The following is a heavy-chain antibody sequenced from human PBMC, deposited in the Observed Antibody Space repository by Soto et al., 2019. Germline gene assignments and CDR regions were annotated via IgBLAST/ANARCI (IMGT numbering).Heavy chain of an antibody. D-gene: IGHD6-19*01. CDR2: IAQDGTEI. CDR3: AKGRTYSSGWYYGMDV. Sequence: GGSLRLSXATSGFRFSDYYMTWVRLAPGKGLEWVAYIAQDGTEIYNVDSERGRFTISRDSAKSSVYLHMNGLTAEDTALYYCAKGRTYSSGWYYGMDVWGQGTTVTVSS. V-gene: IGHV3-7*01. J-gene: IGHJ6*02. CDR1: GFRFSDYY.